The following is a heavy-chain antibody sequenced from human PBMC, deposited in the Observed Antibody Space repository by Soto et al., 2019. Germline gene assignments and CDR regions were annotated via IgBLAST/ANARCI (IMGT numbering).Heavy chain of an antibody. CDR3: ARSLRQYYYYYYMDV. Sequence: QVQLQESGPGLVKPSETLSLTCTVSGGSISSYYWSWIRQPPGKGLEWIGYIYYSGSTNYNPSLKSRVTISVDTATNQFSLKLSSVTAADTAVYYCARSLRQYYYYYYMDVWGKGTTVTVSS. V-gene: IGHV4-59*01. CDR2: IYYSGST. J-gene: IGHJ6*03. CDR1: GGSISSYY.